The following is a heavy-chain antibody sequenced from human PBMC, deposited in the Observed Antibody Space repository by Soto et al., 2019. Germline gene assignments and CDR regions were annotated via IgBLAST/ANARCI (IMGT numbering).Heavy chain of an antibody. CDR3: ARRPVTYLDY. Sequence: SETLSLTCTVSGGSISSSSYYWGWIRQPPGKGLEWIGSIYYSGSTYYNPSLKSRVTISVDTSKNQFSLKLSSVTAADTAVYYCARRPVTYLDYWGQGTLVTVSS. CDR1: GGSISSSSYY. D-gene: IGHD4-17*01. CDR2: IYYSGST. V-gene: IGHV4-39*01. J-gene: IGHJ4*02.